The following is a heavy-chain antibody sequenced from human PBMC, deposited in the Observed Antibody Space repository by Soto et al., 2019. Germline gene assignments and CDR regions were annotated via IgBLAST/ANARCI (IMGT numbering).Heavy chain of an antibody. CDR2: ISGSGSNI. V-gene: IGHV3-23*01. Sequence: EVQLLDSGGGLVQPGGSLKLSCAASGFTFSNYAMNWVRQAPGKGLEWVSLISGSGSNIYYADSVKGRFTVSRDNSKNTLYLQMNSLRGEDTALYYCAEARIVGATKKTNFDYWGQGTLVTVSS. CDR1: GFTFSNYA. D-gene: IGHD1-26*01. CDR3: AEARIVGATKKTNFDY. J-gene: IGHJ4*02.